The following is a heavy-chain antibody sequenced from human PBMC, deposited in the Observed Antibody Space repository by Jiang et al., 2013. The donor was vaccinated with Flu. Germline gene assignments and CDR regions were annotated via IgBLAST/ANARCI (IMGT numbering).Heavy chain of an antibody. CDR2: IDFSGTT. Sequence: LLKPSETLSLTCTVSGGSIYSRTYHGGWIRQPPGKGLEWIGSIDFSGTTHYHPSLNSRVTISVDMSKKQFSLRLTSVTAADTAVYYCARHQITESASLMGTWFDPWGPGNPGHRLL. CDR3: ARHQITESASLMGTWFDP. V-gene: IGHV4-39*01. J-gene: IGHJ5*02. D-gene: IGHD2-8*01. CDR1: GGSIYSRTYH.